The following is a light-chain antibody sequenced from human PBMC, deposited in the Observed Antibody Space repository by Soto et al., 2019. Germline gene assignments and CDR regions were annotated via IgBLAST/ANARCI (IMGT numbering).Light chain of an antibody. CDR1: QGISSY. V-gene: IGKV1-9*01. Sequence: IQLTQSPSSLSASVGDTVTITCRASQGISSYLAWYQQKPGKAPKLMIYAASTLQSGVPSRFSGSRSGADCTLTISSLQPEDVSTYYCQQLNSYPWTFGQGTKVDIK. CDR2: AAS. CDR3: QQLNSYPWT. J-gene: IGKJ1*01.